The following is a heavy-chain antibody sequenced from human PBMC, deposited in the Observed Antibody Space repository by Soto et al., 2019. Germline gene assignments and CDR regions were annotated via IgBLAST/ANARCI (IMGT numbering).Heavy chain of an antibody. CDR2: ISSSSGNT. J-gene: IGHJ6*02. Sequence: GGSLRLSCAASGFTFSTYAMTWVRQAPGKGLEWVSVISSSSGNTIYADAVKGRFTVSRDNSKTTVHRQMNSLKTDDTGIYYCAKVPDREIFIEATGSNCYHYGGMDVWGQGTTVTVSS. CDR3: AKVPDREIFIEATGSNCYHYGGMDV. V-gene: IGHV3-23*01. D-gene: IGHD6-13*01. CDR1: GFTFSTYA.